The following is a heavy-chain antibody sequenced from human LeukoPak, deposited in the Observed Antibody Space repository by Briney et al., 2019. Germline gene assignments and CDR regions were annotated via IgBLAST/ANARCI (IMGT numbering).Heavy chain of an antibody. CDR2: IIPIFGTA. V-gene: IGHV1-69*05. Sequence: ASVKVSCKASGGTFSSYAISWVRQAPGQGLEWMGGIIPIFGTANYAQKFPGRGTITTDESTSTAYMELSSLRSDDTAVYYCARDLDTAMDAFDYWGQGTLVTVSS. CDR1: GGTFSSYA. D-gene: IGHD5-18*01. J-gene: IGHJ4*02. CDR3: ARDLDTAMDAFDY.